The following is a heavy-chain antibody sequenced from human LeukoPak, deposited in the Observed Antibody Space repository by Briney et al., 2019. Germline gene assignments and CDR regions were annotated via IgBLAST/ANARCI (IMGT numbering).Heavy chain of an antibody. CDR1: GFTFSSYS. CDR2: ISSSSSYI. Sequence: GGSLRLSCAASGFTFSSYSMNWVRQAPVKELEWVSSISSSSSYIYYADSVKGRFTISRDNAKNSLYLQMNSLRAEDTAVYYCARDPSKGIVVVPAPFDPWGQGALVTVSS. D-gene: IGHD2-2*01. J-gene: IGHJ5*02. CDR3: ARDPSKGIVVVPAPFDP. V-gene: IGHV3-21*01.